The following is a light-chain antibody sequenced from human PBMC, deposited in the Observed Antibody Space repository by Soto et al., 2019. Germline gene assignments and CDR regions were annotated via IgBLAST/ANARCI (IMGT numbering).Light chain of an antibody. J-gene: IGKJ3*01. CDR2: GAS. Sequence: EIVMTQSPATLSVSPGERATLSCRASQSISSNVAWYQQRPGQAPRLLIDGASTRSTGIPGRFSVSGSGTEFTLTISSLQSEDCAVYYCQQYNDWPLTFGPGTKVDIK. CDR3: QQYNDWPLT. V-gene: IGKV3-15*01. CDR1: QSISSN.